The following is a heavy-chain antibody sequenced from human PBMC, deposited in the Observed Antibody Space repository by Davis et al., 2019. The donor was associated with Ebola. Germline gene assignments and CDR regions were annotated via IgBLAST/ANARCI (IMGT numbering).Heavy chain of an antibody. Sequence: GESLKISCAASGFTFSNAWMSWVRQAPGKGLEWVGRIKSKTDGGTTDYAAPVKGRFTISRDDSRNMLYLQMNSLKTEDTAVYYCSTDVHYRNSRPDFWGQGTLVTVSS. CDR2: IKSKTDGGTT. CDR1: GFTFSNAW. J-gene: IGHJ4*02. V-gene: IGHV3-15*01. CDR3: STDVHYRNSRPDF. D-gene: IGHD4-11*01.